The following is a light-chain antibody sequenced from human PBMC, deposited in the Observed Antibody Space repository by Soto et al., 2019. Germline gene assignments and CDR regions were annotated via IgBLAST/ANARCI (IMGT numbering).Light chain of an antibody. Sequence: DVQITQSPASLSAPVLQRATITCRASQSISSYLNWYQQKPGKAPKLLIYAASSLQSGVPSRFSGSGSGTDFTLTISSLQPEDCAIYFCQQANSFPITFGQGTRLEIK. CDR1: QSISSY. V-gene: IGKV1-39*01. J-gene: IGKJ5*01. CDR2: AAS. CDR3: QQANSFPIT.